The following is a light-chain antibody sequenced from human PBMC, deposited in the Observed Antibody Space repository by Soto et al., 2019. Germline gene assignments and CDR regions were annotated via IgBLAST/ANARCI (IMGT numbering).Light chain of an antibody. Sequence: DIQMTQSPSSLSASVGDRVTITCRASHSVVTYVNWYQQKPRGAPKLLIYAASNLQSGLPSRFSGSGSGTDFSLTISSLQTEDFATYYWQHGYDIPCTFGLGTRLEI. CDR1: HSVVTY. V-gene: IGKV1-39*01. J-gene: IGKJ5*01. CDR3: QHGYDIPCT. CDR2: AAS.